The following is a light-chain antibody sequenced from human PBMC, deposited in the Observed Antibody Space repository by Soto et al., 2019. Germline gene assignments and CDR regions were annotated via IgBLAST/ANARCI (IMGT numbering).Light chain of an antibody. CDR2: DDN. J-gene: IGLJ1*01. V-gene: IGLV1-51*01. CDR1: SSNIGGNS. CDR3: GSWDSSLSASV. Sequence: QSVMTQPPSVSAAPGQKVTISCSGSSSNIGGNSVSWYQQLPGTAPKLLIYDDNKRPSGIPDRFSGSKSGTSATLGITGFQTGDEADYDCGSWDSSLSASVFGTGTKLTGL.